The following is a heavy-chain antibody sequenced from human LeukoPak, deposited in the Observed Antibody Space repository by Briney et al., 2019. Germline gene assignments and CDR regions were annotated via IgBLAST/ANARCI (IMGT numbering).Heavy chain of an antibody. J-gene: IGHJ4*02. Sequence: PGGSLRLSCAASGFTFSSCGYNWVRQAPGKGLEGASSIGPTGTDRYYADSVRGRFTISRDNAKNSMYLQMDSLRDEDTAVYYCATETIGRHYDYWGQGTLLTVSS. CDR2: IGPTGTDR. V-gene: IGHV3-21*01. CDR3: ATETIGRHYDY. CDR1: GFTFSSCG. D-gene: IGHD1-14*01.